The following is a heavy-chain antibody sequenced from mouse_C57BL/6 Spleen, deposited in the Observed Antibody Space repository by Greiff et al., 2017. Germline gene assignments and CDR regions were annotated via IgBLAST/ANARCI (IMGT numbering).Heavy chain of an antibody. J-gene: IGHJ4*01. Sequence: GGGLVQPKGSLKLSCAASGFSFNTYAMNWVRQAPGKGLEWVARIRSKSNNYATYYADSVKDRFTISRDDSESMLYLQMNNLKTEDTAMYYCVRLMGYYDSYAMDYWGQGTSVTVSS. V-gene: IGHV10-1*01. D-gene: IGHD1-1*02. CDR2: IRSKSNNYAT. CDR1: GFSFNTYA. CDR3: VRLMGYYDSYAMDY.